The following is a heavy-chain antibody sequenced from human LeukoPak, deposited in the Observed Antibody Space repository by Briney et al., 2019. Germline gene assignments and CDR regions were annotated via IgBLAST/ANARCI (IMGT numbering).Heavy chain of an antibody. D-gene: IGHD3-10*01. CDR1: GYTFTSYP. CDR2: INTNTGNP. CDR3: ATFMVRGVIGVFDI. Sequence: ASVKVSCKASGYTFTSYPMNWVRQAPGQGLECVGWINTNTGNPTYAQGFTGRFVFSLDTSVSTAYLQISSLKAEDTAVYYCATFMVRGVIGVFDIWGQGTLVTVSS. V-gene: IGHV7-4-1*02. J-gene: IGHJ4*02.